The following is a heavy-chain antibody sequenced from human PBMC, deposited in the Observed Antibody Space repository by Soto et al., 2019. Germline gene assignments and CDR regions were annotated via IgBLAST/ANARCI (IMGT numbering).Heavy chain of an antibody. CDR3: ARDRSYQLLLFDY. CDR1: GFTFSSYA. V-gene: IGHV3-30-3*01. J-gene: IGHJ4*02. D-gene: IGHD2-2*01. CDR2: ISYDGSNK. Sequence: QVQLVESGGGVVQPGRSLRLSCAASGFTFSSYAMHWVRQAPGKGLEWVAVISYDGSNKYYADSVKGRFTISRDNSKNTLYLQMNSLRAEDTAVYYCARDRSYQLLLFDYSGQGTLVTVSS.